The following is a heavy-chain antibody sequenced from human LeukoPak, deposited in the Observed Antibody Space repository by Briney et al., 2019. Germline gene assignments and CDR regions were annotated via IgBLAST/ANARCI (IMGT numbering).Heavy chain of an antibody. CDR2: IYSGGST. V-gene: IGHV3-53*01. J-gene: IGHJ6*03. Sequence: GGSVRLSCAASGFTVSSNYMSWVRQAPGKGLEWVSVIYSGGSTYYADSVKGRFTISRDNSKNTLYLQMNSLRAEDTAVYYCASQGSGSGNLYYYYMDVWGKGTTVTVSS. CDR3: ASQGSGSGNLYYYYMDV. CDR1: GFTVSSNY. D-gene: IGHD3-10*01.